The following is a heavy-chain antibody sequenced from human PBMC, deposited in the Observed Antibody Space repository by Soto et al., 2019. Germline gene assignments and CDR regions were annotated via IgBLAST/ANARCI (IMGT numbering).Heavy chain of an antibody. V-gene: IGHV4-59*01. CDR2: IYYSGST. Sequence: KPSETLSLTCTASGGSISSYYWSWIRQPPGKGLEWIGYIYYSGSTNYNPSLKSRVTISVDTSKNQFSLKLSSVTAADTAVYYCARVGKGYYDSSGYYILNYYYGMDVWGQGTTVTVSS. D-gene: IGHD3-22*01. J-gene: IGHJ6*02. CDR3: ARVGKGYYDSSGYYILNYYYGMDV. CDR1: GGSISSYY.